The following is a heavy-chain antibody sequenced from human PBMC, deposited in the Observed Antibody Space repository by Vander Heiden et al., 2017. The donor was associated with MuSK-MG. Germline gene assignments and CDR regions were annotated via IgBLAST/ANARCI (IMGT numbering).Heavy chain of an antibody. V-gene: IGHV3-23*01. D-gene: IGHD3-9*01. CDR3: AQASPLDVGTVYPPYYFDY. J-gene: IGHJ4*01. Sequence: VQLLESGGGLVQSGGSLRLSCAASGLTFSSYAMAWVRQAPGKGLEWVSCISGSDRTYSADSVKGRVSISRDNSKSTLYLQMKSLRAEDTAVYYCAQASPLDVGTVYPPYYFDYWGHGALVTVSS. CDR2: ISGSDRT. CDR1: GLTFSSYA.